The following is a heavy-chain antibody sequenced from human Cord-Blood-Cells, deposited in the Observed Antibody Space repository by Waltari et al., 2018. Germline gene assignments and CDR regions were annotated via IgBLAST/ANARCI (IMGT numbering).Heavy chain of an antibody. CDR3: ANAVGATTDYYYYGMDV. CDR2: ISGSGGST. J-gene: IGHJ6*02. V-gene: IGHV3-23*01. CDR1: GFTFSSYA. D-gene: IGHD1-26*01. Sequence: EVQLLESGGGLVQPGGSLRLSCAASGFTFSSYAMSWFRQAPGTGLEWVSAISGSGGSTYYADSVKGRFTISRDNSKNTLYLQMNSLRAEDTAVYYCANAVGATTDYYYYGMDVWGQGTTVTVSS.